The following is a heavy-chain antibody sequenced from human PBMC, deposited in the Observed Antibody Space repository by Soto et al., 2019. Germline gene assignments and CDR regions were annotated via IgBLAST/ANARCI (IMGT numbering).Heavy chain of an antibody. J-gene: IGHJ4*02. CDR1: GGSFSGYY. D-gene: IGHD6-13*01. V-gene: IGHV4-34*01. CDR3: ARRSRDSSSWCFDY. Sequence: QVQLQQWGAGLLKPSETLSLTCAVYGGSFSGYYWSWIRQPPGKGLEWIEEINHSGSTNYNPSLKTPVTISVDTSKNQFSLKLSSVTAADTAVYYCARRSRDSSSWCFDYWGQGTLVTVSS. CDR2: INHSGST.